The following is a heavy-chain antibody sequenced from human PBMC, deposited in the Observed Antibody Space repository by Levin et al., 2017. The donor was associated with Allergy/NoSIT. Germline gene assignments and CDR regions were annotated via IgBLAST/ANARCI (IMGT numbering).Heavy chain of an antibody. CDR1: GFTFNNYA. J-gene: IGHJ5*02. CDR3: AKTNGDYQNWFDP. CDR2: ITGGGAGT. V-gene: IGHV3-23*01. Sequence: GGSLRLSCAASGFTFNNYAMSWVRQAPGKGLEWVSSITGGGAGTYYADSVKGRFTISRDNSKNTLYLQMNSLRAEDTALYYCAKTNGDYQNWFDPWGQGTLVTVSS. D-gene: IGHD4-17*01.